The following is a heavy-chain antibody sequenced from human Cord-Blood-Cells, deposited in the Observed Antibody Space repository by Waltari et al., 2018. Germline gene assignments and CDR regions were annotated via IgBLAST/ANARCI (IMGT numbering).Heavy chain of an antibody. J-gene: IGHJ4*02. V-gene: IGHV2-5*02. Sequence: QITLKESGPTLVKPTQTLTLTCTFSGFSLSTSGVGVGWIRQPPGKALEWLTLIYWDDDKRYSPSLKSRLTITKDTSKNQVVLTMTNMDPVDTATYYCAHRRVGWATYYFDYWGQGTLVTVSS. D-gene: IGHD6-19*01. CDR3: AHRRVGWATYYFDY. CDR1: GFSLSTSGVG. CDR2: IYWDDDK.